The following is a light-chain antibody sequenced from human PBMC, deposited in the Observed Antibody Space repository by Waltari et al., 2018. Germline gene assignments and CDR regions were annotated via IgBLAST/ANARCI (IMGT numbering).Light chain of an antibody. CDR1: SSNIGAGYD. CDR2: GNS. J-gene: IGLJ2*01. Sequence: QSVLTQPPSVSGAPGQSVTISCTGRSSNIGAGYDVHWYPQLPGTAPKLLIYGNSNRPSGVPDRFSGSKSGTSASLAITGLQAEDEADYYCQSYDSSLSGVVFGGGTKLTVL. V-gene: IGLV1-40*01. CDR3: QSYDSSLSGVV.